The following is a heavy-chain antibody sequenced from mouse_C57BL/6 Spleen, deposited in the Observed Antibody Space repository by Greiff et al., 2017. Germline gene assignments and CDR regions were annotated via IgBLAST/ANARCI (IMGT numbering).Heavy chain of an antibody. Sequence: QVQLKQPGAELVRPGSSVKLSCKASGYTFTSYWMDWVKQRPGQGLEWIGNIYPSDSETHYNQKFKDKATLTVDKSSSTAYMQLSSLTSEDSAVYYCARWGDYNFDYWGQGTTLTVSS. V-gene: IGHV1-61*01. CDR2: IYPSDSET. J-gene: IGHJ2*01. CDR1: GYTFTSYW. CDR3: ARWGDYNFDY. D-gene: IGHD2-4*01.